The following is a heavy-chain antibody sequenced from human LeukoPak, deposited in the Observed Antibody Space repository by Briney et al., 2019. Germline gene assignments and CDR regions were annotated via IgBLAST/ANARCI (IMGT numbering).Heavy chain of an antibody. J-gene: IGHJ4*02. Sequence: GGSLRFSCAASGFTVSSSYMSWVRQAPGKGLEWVSVVYSGGETYYADSVKGRFTISRDNSKNTLYLQMNSLRAEDTAVYYCASGRGYCSGGRCYVDHWGQGTLVTVSS. D-gene: IGHD2-15*01. CDR1: GFTVSSSY. CDR3: ASGRGYCSGGRCYVDH. CDR2: VYSGGET. V-gene: IGHV3-53*01.